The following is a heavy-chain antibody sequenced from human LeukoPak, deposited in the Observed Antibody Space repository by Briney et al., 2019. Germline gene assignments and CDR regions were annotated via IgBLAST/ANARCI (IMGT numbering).Heavy chain of an antibody. CDR3: ARGRGGSYADFDY. CDR1: GFTFSSYN. J-gene: IGHJ4*02. D-gene: IGHD1-26*01. V-gene: IGHV3-48*01. CDR2: ISVSSSTI. Sequence: PGGSLRLSCAASGFTFSSYNMNWVRQAPGKGLEWVSYISVSSSTIYYADSVKGRFTISRDNAKNSLYLQMNSLRAEDTAVYYCARGRGGSYADFDYWGQGTLVTVSS.